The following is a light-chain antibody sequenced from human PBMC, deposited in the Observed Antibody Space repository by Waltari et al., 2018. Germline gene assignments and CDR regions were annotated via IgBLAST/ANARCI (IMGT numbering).Light chain of an antibody. V-gene: IGKV1-27*01. CDR1: QGIRNY. J-gene: IGKJ1*01. Sequence: DIQMTQSPSSLSASVGDRVTITCRASQGIRNYLAWYQQKPGKLPKVLIYAASTLQSGVPSLFSGSRSGTDFTLTISSLQPEDVATYYCQNYNGSPPWTFGQGTKVEIK. CDR3: QNYNGSPPWT. CDR2: AAS.